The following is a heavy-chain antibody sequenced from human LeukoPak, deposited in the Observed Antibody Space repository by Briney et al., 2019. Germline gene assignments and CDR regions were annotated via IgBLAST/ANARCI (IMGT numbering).Heavy chain of an antibody. V-gene: IGHV3-74*01. J-gene: IGHJ6*02. CDR3: ARDHNGMDV. CDR2: INGDGRNI. Sequence: PGGSLRLSCVASGFTFSSYWMHWVRQDPRKGLVWVSRINGDGRNINYADSVRGRFTISRDNAKNTLYLQMNTLRVEDTAVYYCARDHNGMDVWGQGTTVTVSS. CDR1: GFTFSSYW.